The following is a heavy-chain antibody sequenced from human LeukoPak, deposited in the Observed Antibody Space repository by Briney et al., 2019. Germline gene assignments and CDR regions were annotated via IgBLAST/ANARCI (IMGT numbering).Heavy chain of an antibody. CDR3: ARGIYSYVDVEYFDY. V-gene: IGHV3-48*04. J-gene: IGHJ4*02. CDR2: ISSYSSTI. CDR1: GFSFSRYS. D-gene: IGHD3-16*01. Sequence: PGGSLRLSCAASGFSFSRYSMNWVRQVPGKGLALVSYISSYSSTIYYADSVKGRFTISRDNANNSLYLQMNSLRAEDTAVYYCARGIYSYVDVEYFDYWGQGTLVTVSS.